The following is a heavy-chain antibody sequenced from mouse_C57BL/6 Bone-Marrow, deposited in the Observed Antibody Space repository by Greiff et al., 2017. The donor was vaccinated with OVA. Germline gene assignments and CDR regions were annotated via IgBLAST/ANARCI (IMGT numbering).Heavy chain of an antibody. J-gene: IGHJ1*03. V-gene: IGHV1-61*01. CDR3: AKIPIYYGNPGYFDV. Sequence: QVQLQQPGAELVRPGSSVKLSCKASGYTFTSYWMDWVKQRPGQGLEWIGNIYPSDSETHYNQKFQDKATLTVDKSSSTAYMQLSSLTSEDSAVYYCAKIPIYYGNPGYFDVWGTGTTVTVSS. CDR2: IYPSDSET. CDR1: GYTFTSYW. D-gene: IGHD2-1*01.